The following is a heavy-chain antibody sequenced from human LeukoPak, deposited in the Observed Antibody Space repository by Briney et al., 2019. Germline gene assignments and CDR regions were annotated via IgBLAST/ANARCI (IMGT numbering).Heavy chain of an antibody. Sequence: ASVKVSCKASGYTFTSYDINWVRQATGQGLEWMGWMNPNSGNTGYAQKFQGRVTMTRNTSISTAYMELRSLRSDDTAVYYCARDSGWNYGDDYWGQGTLVTVSS. CDR3: ARDSGWNYGDDY. J-gene: IGHJ4*02. CDR2: MNPNSGNT. CDR1: GYTFTSYD. D-gene: IGHD1-7*01. V-gene: IGHV1-8*01.